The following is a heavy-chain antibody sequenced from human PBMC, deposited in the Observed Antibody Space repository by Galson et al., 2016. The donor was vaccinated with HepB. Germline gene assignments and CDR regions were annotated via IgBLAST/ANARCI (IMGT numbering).Heavy chain of an antibody. CDR2: NSFDGSDT. CDR1: GFTLSNYW. Sequence: SLRLSCAASGFTLSNYWMHWVRQVPGKGLVWVSGNSFDGSDTTYADSVKGRFTISRDNSKNTLYLQMNSLRAEDTAVYYCAKSISPYSSNNNWFDPWGQGTLVTVSS. J-gene: IGHJ5*02. D-gene: IGHD6-13*01. CDR3: AKSISPYSSNNNWFDP. V-gene: IGHV3-74*03.